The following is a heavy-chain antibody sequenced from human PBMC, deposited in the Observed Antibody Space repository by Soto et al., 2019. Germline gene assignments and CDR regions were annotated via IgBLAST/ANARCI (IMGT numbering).Heavy chain of an antibody. CDR3: ARDPAP. J-gene: IGHJ5*02. CDR2: IYNSGTT. V-gene: IGHV4-31*03. Sequence: QVQLQESGPGLVKPSETLSLTCTVSGGSITRGGYYWSWIRQHPGKGLEWTGYIYNSGTTYYNPSLKSRVTISVDTSKNQVSLKLTSVTAADTAVYYCARDPAPWCQGTLVTVSS. CDR1: GGSITRGGYY.